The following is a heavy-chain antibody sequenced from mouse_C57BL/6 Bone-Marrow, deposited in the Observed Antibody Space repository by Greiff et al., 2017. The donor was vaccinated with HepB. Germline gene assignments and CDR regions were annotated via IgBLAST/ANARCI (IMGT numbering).Heavy chain of an antibody. CDR1: GFSLTSYG. CDR3: ASPDYDGAWFAY. D-gene: IGHD2-4*01. J-gene: IGHJ3*01. V-gene: IGHV2-2*01. Sequence: AQLVESGPGLVQPSQSLSITCTVSGFSLTSYGVHWVRQSPGKGLEWLGGIWSGGSTDYNAAFISRLSISKDNSKSQVFFKMNSLQADDTAIYYCASPDYDGAWFAYWGQGTLVTVSA. CDR2: IWSGGST.